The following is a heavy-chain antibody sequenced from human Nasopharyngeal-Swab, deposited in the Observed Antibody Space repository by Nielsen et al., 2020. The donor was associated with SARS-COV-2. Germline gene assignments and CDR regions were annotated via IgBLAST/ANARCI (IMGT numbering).Heavy chain of an antibody. Sequence: ASVKVSCKPSGYTFTDYYIHWVRQAPGQGLEWMGWVNPTTGATNYVQKFQGWVTMTRDTSISTAYMEMSSLRYDDTAVYYCAREQYPPYFDYWGQGTLVTVSS. CDR1: GYTFTDYY. CDR3: AREQYPPYFDY. V-gene: IGHV1-2*04. CDR2: VNPTTGAT. J-gene: IGHJ4*02. D-gene: IGHD4-11*01.